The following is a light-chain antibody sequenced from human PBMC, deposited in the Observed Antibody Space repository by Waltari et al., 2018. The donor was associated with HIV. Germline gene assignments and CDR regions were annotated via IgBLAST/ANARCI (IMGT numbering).Light chain of an antibody. V-gene: IGKV3-15*01. Sequence: EIVMTKSPATLSVSPGERAHLSCRASQSVSSNLAWYQQKPGQAPRLLIYGASTRATGIPARFSGSGSGTEFTLTISSLQSEDFAVYYCQQYNNWPLTFGGGTKVEIK. CDR2: GAS. CDR1: QSVSSN. J-gene: IGKJ4*01. CDR3: QQYNNWPLT.